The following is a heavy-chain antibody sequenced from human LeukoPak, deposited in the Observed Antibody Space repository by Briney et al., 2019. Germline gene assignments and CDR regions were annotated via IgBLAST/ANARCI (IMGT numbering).Heavy chain of an antibody. J-gene: IGHJ4*02. CDR2: IYYSGST. CDR1: GGSISSSSYY. Sequence: PSETLSLTCTVSGGSISSSSYYWGWIRQPPGKGLEWIGSIYYSGSTYYNPSLKSRVTISVDTSKNQFSLKLSSVTAADTAVYYCARLGMATITLCDYWGQGTLVTVSS. D-gene: IGHD5-24*01. CDR3: ARLGMATITLCDY. V-gene: IGHV4-39*07.